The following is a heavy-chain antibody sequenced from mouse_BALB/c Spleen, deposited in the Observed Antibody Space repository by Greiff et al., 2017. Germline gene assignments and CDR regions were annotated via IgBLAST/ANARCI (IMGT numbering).Heavy chain of an antibody. CDR3: AREVYYGYYFDY. J-gene: IGHJ2*01. CDR2: ISSGSSTI. V-gene: IGHV5-17*02. D-gene: IGHD1-2*01. Sequence: EVMLVESGGGLVQPGGSRKLSCAASGFTFSSFGMHWVRQAPEKGLEWVAYISSGSSTIYYADTVKGRFTISRDNPKNTLFLQMTSLRSEDTAMYYCAREVYYGYYFDYWGQGTTLTVSS. CDR1: GFTFSSFG.